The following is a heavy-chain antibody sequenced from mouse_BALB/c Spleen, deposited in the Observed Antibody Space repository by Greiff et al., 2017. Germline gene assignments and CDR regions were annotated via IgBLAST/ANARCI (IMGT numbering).Heavy chain of an antibody. D-gene: IGHD4-1*01. V-gene: IGHV1-80*01. CDR3: ARGRTGTGAWFAY. CDR1: GYAFSSYW. J-gene: IGHJ3*01. CDR2: IYPGDGDT. Sequence: QVQLKESGAELVRPGSSVKISCKASGYAFSSYWMNWVKQRPGQGLEWIGQIYPGDGDTNYNGKFKGKATLTADKSSSTAYMQLSSLTSEDSAVYFCARGRTGTGAWFAYWGQGTLVTVSA.